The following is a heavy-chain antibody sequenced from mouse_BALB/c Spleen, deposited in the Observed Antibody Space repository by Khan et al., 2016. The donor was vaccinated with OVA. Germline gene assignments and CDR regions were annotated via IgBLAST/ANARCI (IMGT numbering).Heavy chain of an antibody. CDR2: IDHLDSET. CDR1: AYTFTSYW. V-gene: IGHV1-61*01. CDR3: ARCLIEAMDY. J-gene: IGHJ4*01. Sequence: QVQLQQPGAELVRPGASVKLSCKASAYTFTSYWMNWVKQRPGQGLEWIGMIDHLDSETPYNQMFTDKATLTVDKSSSQANMQLSSLTSVDSAVYYGARCLIEAMDYWGQGTSVTVSS. D-gene: IGHD2-4*01.